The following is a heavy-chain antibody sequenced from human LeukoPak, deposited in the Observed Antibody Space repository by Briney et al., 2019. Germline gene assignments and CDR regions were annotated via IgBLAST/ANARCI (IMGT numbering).Heavy chain of an antibody. J-gene: IGHJ4*02. CDR1: GFTFGTYA. D-gene: IGHD6-19*01. CDR3: ARGVRIAVAGYIDY. Sequence: GGSLRLSCAASGFTFGTYAMHWVRQAPGKGLEWVAAISYDGPNNRYADSVKGRFTISRDNSKNTLYLQMNSLRAEDTAVYYCARGVRIAVAGYIDYWGQGTLVTVSS. CDR2: ISYDGPNN. V-gene: IGHV3-30*04.